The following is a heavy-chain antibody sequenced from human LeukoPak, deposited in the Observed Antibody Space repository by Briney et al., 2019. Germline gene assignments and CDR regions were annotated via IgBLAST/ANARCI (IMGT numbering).Heavy chain of an antibody. Sequence: GASVKVSCKVSGYTLTELSMHWVRQAPGKGLEWMGGFDPEDGETIYAQKFQGRVTMTEDTSTDTAYMELSSLRSEDTAVYYCATYPIAVAGRSLDYWGQGTLVTVSS. D-gene: IGHD6-19*01. CDR3: ATYPIAVAGRSLDY. CDR1: GYTLTELS. CDR2: FDPEDGET. J-gene: IGHJ4*02. V-gene: IGHV1-24*01.